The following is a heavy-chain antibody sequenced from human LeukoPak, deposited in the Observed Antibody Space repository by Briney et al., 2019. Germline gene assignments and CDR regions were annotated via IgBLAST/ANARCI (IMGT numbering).Heavy chain of an antibody. D-gene: IGHD3-10*01. CDR3: AKEVKLRGAPYGTVDY. Sequence: PGGSLRLSCAASGFTFSSYWMSWVRQAPGKGLEWVANIKQDGSEKYYADSVKGRFTISRDTSKNTLYLQMNSLRVDDTAVYYCAKEVKLRGAPYGTVDYWGQGTLVTVSS. CDR1: GFTFSSYW. V-gene: IGHV3-7*01. CDR2: IKQDGSEK. J-gene: IGHJ4*02.